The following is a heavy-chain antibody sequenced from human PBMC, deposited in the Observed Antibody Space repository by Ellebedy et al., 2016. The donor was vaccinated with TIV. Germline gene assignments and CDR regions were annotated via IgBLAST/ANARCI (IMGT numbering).Heavy chain of an antibody. J-gene: IGHJ4*02. V-gene: IGHV1-46*01. Sequence: AASVKVSCKASGYTFTDYYMHWVRQAPGQGLEWMGIINPSGGSPSYAQKFQGRVNMIRDTSTSTVYMELRSLRSEDPAVYYCTRRQEYFDTSGYYYDFDYWGQGTLVTVSS. D-gene: IGHD3-22*01. CDR2: INPSGGSP. CDR3: TRRQEYFDTSGYYYDFDY. CDR1: GYTFTDYY.